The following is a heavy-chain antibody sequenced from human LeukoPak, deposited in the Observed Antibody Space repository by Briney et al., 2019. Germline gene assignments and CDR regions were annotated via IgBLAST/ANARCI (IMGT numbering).Heavy chain of an antibody. CDR3: AKNGHGSGSYYPRTKYYFDY. V-gene: IGHV3-23*01. CDR1: GITFSDAW. D-gene: IGHD3-10*01. Sequence: GGSLRLSCAASGITFSDAWMSWVRQAPGKGLEWVATISTSGGSTYYADFVKGRFTISRDNSKNTLYLQMNSLRAEDTAVYYCAKNGHGSGSYYPRTKYYFDYWGQGTLVTVSS. CDR2: ISTSGGST. J-gene: IGHJ4*02.